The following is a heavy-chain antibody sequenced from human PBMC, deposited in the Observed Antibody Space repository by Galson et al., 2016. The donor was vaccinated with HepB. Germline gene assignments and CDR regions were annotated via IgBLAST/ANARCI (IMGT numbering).Heavy chain of an antibody. V-gene: IGHV5-51*01. Sequence: QSGAEVKKPGESLQISCKASGYTFTDYWIGWVRQMPGKGLEWMGIIFPRDSETRYSPSFQGQVTISADKSISTAYLQWSSLKASDTAIYYGTIQDFAPWGQGTLVTVSS. D-gene: IGHD3-3*01. CDR3: TIQDFAP. J-gene: IGHJ4*02. CDR2: IFPRDSET. CDR1: GYTFTDYW.